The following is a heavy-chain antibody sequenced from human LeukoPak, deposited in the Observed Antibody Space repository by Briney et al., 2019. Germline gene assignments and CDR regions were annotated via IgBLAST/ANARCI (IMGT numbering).Heavy chain of an antibody. Sequence: ETSETLSLTCTVSGGSISSYYWSWIRQPPGKGLEWIGYIYYSGSTNYNPSLKSRVTISVDTSKNQFSLKLSSVTAADTAVYYCARDHYDGSGYYGWFDPWGQGTLVTVSS. J-gene: IGHJ5*02. V-gene: IGHV4-59*01. D-gene: IGHD3-22*01. CDR3: ARDHYDGSGYYGWFDP. CDR1: GGSISSYY. CDR2: IYYSGST.